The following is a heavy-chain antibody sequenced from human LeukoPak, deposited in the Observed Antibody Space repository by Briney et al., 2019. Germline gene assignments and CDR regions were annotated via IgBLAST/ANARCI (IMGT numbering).Heavy chain of an antibody. D-gene: IGHD3-22*01. J-gene: IGHJ4*02. CDR3: ARGPSGYYYG. Sequence: SETLSLTCTVSGGFIASYPWSWIRQPAGKGLEWIGRIYISGGSDYNPSLKSRVTMSLDTSKNQFYLKMTSVTAADTAVYYCARGPSGYYYGWGQGILVTVSS. CDR2: IYISGGS. CDR1: GGFIASYP. V-gene: IGHV4-4*07.